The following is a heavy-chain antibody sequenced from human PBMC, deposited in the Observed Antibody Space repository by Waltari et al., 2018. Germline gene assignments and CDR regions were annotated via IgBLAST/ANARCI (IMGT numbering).Heavy chain of an antibody. CDR2: ISGSGGST. D-gene: IGHD6-13*01. Sequence: EVQLLESGGGLVQLGGSLRLSGAASVFTFSSYAMSWVRQAPGKGLEWVSAISGSGGSTYSADSVKGRFTISRDNSKNTLYLQMNSLRAEDTAVYYCAKSSSSWSPYYFDYWGQGTLVTVSS. CDR3: AKSSSSWSPYYFDY. J-gene: IGHJ4*02. V-gene: IGHV3-23*01. CDR1: VFTFSSYA.